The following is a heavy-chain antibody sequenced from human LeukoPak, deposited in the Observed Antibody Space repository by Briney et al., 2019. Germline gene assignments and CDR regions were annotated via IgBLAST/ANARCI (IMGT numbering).Heavy chain of an antibody. D-gene: IGHD1-26*01. CDR3: STAPGIVGDSTFDF. CDR1: GFTFSDAW. V-gene: IGHV3-15*01. Sequence: PGGSLRLSCAASGFTFSDAWMSWIRQAAGKGLEWVGRIKSKSDGGTTDYAAPVRGRFTISRDDSKHTLYLQMNSLKIEDRAVYYCSTAPGIVGDSTFDFWGQGTLVTVSS. CDR2: IKSKSDGGTT. J-gene: IGHJ4*02.